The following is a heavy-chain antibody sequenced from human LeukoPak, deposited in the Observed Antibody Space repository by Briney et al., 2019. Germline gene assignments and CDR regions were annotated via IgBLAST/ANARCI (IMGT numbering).Heavy chain of an antibody. D-gene: IGHD4-17*01. CDR2: ISSSGGST. Sequence: VGALRLSCVASGFFFSNYDMNWVRQAPGKGLEWVSGISSSGGSTFYADSVKGGVTISRDNSKNTVYLQMNSLRGEDTAIYYCARGVTVTTDFWGQGTLVPVSS. V-gene: IGHV3-23*01. CDR1: GFFFSNYD. CDR3: ARGVTVTTDF. J-gene: IGHJ4*02.